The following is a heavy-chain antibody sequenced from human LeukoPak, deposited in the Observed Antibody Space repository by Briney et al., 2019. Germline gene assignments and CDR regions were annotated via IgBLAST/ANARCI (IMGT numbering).Heavy chain of an antibody. CDR2: INHSGST. CDR3: ARVRTTVTTFKNYHYGMDV. V-gene: IGHV4-34*01. D-gene: IGHD4-17*01. Sequence: PSETLSLTCAVYGASFSDFYWSWIRQPPGMGLEWIGEINHSGSTNHNPSLKSRLTISVDTSKNQLSLKLSSVTAADTAVYYCARVRTTVTTFKNYHYGMDVWGQGTTVTVSS. J-gene: IGHJ6*02. CDR1: GASFSDFY.